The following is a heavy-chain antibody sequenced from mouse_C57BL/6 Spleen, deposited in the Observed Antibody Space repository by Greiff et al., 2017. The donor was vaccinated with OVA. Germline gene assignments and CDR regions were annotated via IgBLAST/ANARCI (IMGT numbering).Heavy chain of an antibody. CDR2: IYPGDGDT. CDR1: GYAFSSSW. V-gene: IGHV1-82*01. CDR3: ARWDYYGSYWYFDV. Sequence: QVQLQQSGPELVKPGASVKISCKASGYAFSSSWMNWVKQRPGKGLEWIGRIYPGDGDTNYNGKFKGKATLTADKSSSTAYMQLSSLTSEDSAVYCGARWDYYGSYWYFDVWGTGTTVTVSS. J-gene: IGHJ1*03. D-gene: IGHD1-1*01.